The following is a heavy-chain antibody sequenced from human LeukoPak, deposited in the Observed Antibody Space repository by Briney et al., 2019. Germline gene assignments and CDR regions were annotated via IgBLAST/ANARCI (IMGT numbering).Heavy chain of an antibody. V-gene: IGHV1-18*01. CDR3: TLGYCSSTSCYTGGDAFDI. CDR2: ISAYNGNT. CDR1: GYTFTSYG. D-gene: IGHD2-2*02. J-gene: IGHJ3*02. Sequence: ASVKVSCKASGYTFTSYGISWVRQAPGQGLEWMGWISAYNGNTNYAQKLQGRVTMTTDTSTSTAYMELRSLRSDDTAVYYCTLGYCSSTSCYTGGDAFDIWGQGTMVTVSS.